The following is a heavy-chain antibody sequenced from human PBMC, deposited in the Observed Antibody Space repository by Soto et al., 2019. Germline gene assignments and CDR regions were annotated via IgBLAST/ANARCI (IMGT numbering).Heavy chain of an antibody. V-gene: IGHV5-51*01. J-gene: IGHJ6*02. Sequence: GESLKISCKGSGYSFTSYWIGWGRQMPGKGLEWMGFIYPGDSDTRYSPSFQGQDTISADKSISTAYLQWSSLKASDTAMYYCARTDYEETYYYYYGMDVWGQGTTVTVS. CDR3: ARTDYEETYYYYYGMDV. D-gene: IGHD4-17*01. CDR1: GYSFTSYW. CDR2: IYPGDSDT.